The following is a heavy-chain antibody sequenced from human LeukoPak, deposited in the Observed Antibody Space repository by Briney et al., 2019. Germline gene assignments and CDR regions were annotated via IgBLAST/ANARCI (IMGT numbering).Heavy chain of an antibody. J-gene: IGHJ4*02. CDR1: GYTFTSYY. CDR3: ARAYYDSSGILDY. D-gene: IGHD3-22*01. CDR2: INPNSGGT. V-gene: IGHV1-2*02. Sequence: ASVKVSCKASGYTFTSYYMHWVRQAPGQGLEWMGWINPNSGGTNYAQKFQGRVTLTRDTSISTAYMELSRLRSDDTAVYYCARAYYDSSGILDYWGQGTLVTVSS.